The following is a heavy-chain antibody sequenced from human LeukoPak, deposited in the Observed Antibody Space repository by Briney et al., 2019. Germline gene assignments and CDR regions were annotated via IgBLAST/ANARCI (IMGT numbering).Heavy chain of an antibody. CDR3: ARNPGGDIVVVPAAILFGWFDP. CDR2: IIPIFGTA. D-gene: IGHD2-2*01. CDR1: GGTFSSYA. Sequence: SVKVSCKASGGTFSSYAISWVRQAPGQGVEWMGGIIPIFGTANYAQKFQGRVTITADESTSTAYMELSSLRSEDTAVYYCARNPGGDIVVVPAAILFGWFDPWGQGTLVTVSS. J-gene: IGHJ5*02. V-gene: IGHV1-69*01.